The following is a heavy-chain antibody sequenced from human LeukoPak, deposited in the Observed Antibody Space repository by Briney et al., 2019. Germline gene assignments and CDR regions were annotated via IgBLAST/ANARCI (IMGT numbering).Heavy chain of an antibody. J-gene: IGHJ6*01. V-gene: IGHV1-46*01. D-gene: IGHD3-10*01. CDR3: ARATYYGSGSSSYYYGMDV. CDR1: GFTFTNYY. Sequence: ASVKVSCKASGFTFTNYYMHWVRQAPGQGLEWMGLINPSGLSTQYAQKFQGRVTMTRNTSISTAYMELSSLRSEDTAVYYCARATYYGSGSSSYYYGMDVWGQGTTVTVSS. CDR2: INPSGLST.